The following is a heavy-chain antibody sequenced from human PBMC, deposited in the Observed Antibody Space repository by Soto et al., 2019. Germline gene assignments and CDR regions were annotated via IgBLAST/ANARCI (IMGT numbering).Heavy chain of an antibody. CDR1: GGTFSSYA. CDR2: IIPMFGAA. V-gene: IGHV1-69*01. J-gene: IGHJ6*02. Sequence: QVQLVQSGAEVKKPGSSVKVSCKASGGTFSSYAITWVRQAPGQGLEWMGGIIPMFGAANYAQKFQGRVTITADESTSTAYMELSSLRSEDTAVYYCIGMNYYGKDVWGQGTTVTVSS. D-gene: IGHD1-20*01. CDR3: IGMNYYGKDV.